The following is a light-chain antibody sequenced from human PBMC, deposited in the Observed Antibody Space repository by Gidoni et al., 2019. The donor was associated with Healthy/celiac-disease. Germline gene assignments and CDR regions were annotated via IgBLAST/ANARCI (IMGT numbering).Light chain of an antibody. J-gene: IGLJ2*01. Sequence: QKVTISCSGSSSNIGNNYVSWYQQLPGTAPKLLIYDNNKRPSGIPDRFSGSKSGTSATLGITGLQTGDEADYYCGTWDSSLSAVVFGGGTKLTVL. CDR3: GTWDSSLSAVV. CDR1: SSNIGNNY. CDR2: DNN. V-gene: IGLV1-51*01.